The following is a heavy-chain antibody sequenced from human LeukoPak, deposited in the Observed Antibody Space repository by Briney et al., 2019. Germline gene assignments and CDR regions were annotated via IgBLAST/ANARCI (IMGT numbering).Heavy chain of an antibody. D-gene: IGHD1-14*01. CDR1: GGSFSNYY. CDR2: FHYSGAA. Sequence: SETLSLTCTVSGGSFSNYYWSWIRQPPGKGLEWIGYFHYSGAAYYIPSLRSRVTISVDTSKNQFSLKLSSVTAADTAVYYCARSSATYHEGFGYWGQGTLVTVSS. J-gene: IGHJ4*02. CDR3: ARSSATYHEGFGY. V-gene: IGHV4-59*08.